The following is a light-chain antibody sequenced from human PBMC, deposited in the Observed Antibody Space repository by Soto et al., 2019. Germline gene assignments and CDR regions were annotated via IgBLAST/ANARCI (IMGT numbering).Light chain of an antibody. V-gene: IGKV1-5*01. CDR2: DAS. Sequence: GDRVTITCRASQNINNWIAWYQQKPGKAPKFLIYDASTLESGVPSRFSGSGFGTESSLTISSLQPDDFGSYYYQHMRTFGQGTKVDIK. J-gene: IGKJ1*01. CDR3: QHMRT. CDR1: QNINNW.